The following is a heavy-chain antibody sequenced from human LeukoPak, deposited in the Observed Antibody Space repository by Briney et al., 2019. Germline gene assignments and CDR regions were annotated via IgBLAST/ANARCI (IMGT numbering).Heavy chain of an antibody. CDR2: INEDGSTT. CDR1: GFIFRSYW. D-gene: IGHD1-26*01. CDR3: ARDTEYSGSYVYFDY. Sequence: GGSLRLSCATSGFIFRSYWMHWVRQVPGKGLVWVSRINEDGSTTDYADSVKGRFTISRDNAKNSLYLQMNSLRAEDTAVYYCARDTEYSGSYVYFDYWGQGTLVTVSS. V-gene: IGHV3-74*01. J-gene: IGHJ4*02.